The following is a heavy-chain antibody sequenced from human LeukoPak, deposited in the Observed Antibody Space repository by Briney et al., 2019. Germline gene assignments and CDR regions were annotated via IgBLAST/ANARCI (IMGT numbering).Heavy chain of an antibody. D-gene: IGHD6-19*01. CDR2: ISGGGDKT. V-gene: IGHV3-23*01. J-gene: IGHJ3*01. CDR3: AKDLALAGTGGGFDV. CDR1: GFTFTTYA. Sequence: GSLRLSCAASGFTFTTYAINWVRQAPGKGLEWVSGISGGGDKTYYADSVNGRFTISRDNSKNTVSLQMSSLRAEDTALYYCAKDLALAGTGGGFDVWGQGTRVAVSS.